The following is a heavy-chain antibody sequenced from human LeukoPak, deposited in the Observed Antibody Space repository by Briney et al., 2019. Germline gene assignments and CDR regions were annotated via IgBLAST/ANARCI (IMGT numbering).Heavy chain of an antibody. CDR3: AVYCSGGSCYSGTDSYFDY. CDR1: GGTFSSYA. V-gene: IGHV1-69*13. Sequence: SVKVSCKASGGTFSSYAISWVRQAPGQGLEWMGGIIPIFGTANYAQKFQGRVTITADESTSTAYMELSSLRSEDTAVHYCAVYCSGGSCYSGTDSYFDYWGQGTLVTVSS. J-gene: IGHJ4*02. CDR2: IIPIFGTA. D-gene: IGHD2-15*01.